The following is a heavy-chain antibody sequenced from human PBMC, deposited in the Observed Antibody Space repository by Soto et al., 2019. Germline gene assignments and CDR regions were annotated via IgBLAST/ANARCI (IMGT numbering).Heavy chain of an antibody. CDR2: IHWNDDK. Sequence: SGPTLVNPTQTLTLTCSFSGFALSFYGVPLIWFRQPPGETLEWLALIHWNDDKRYSPYLKSRLTINKDTSKNQVVLTLTNLDPLDTGTYFCAHTKDSSGFLTYWGQGIVVTVS. J-gene: IGHJ4*02. D-gene: IGHD3-22*01. CDR1: GFALSFYGVP. V-gene: IGHV2-5*01. CDR3: AHTKDSSGFLTY.